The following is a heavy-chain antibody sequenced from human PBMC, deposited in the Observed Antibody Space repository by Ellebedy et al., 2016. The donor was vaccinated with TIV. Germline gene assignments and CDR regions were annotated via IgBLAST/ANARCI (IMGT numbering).Heavy chain of an antibody. CDR1: GFTFSDHY. D-gene: IGHD3-10*01. CDR2: ISRSGNLK. V-gene: IGHV3-11*04. J-gene: IGHJ5*01. CDR3: TRDHYGWGWFDS. Sequence: GESLKISCAASGFTFSDHYMSWVRQAPGKGPEWISHISRSGNLKFYADSVRGRFTISRDNATNSLFLQMNSLRVEDTALYYCTRDHYGWGWFDSWGPGTLVTVSS.